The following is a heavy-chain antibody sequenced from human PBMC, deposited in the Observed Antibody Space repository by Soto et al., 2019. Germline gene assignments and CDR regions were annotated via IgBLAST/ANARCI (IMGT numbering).Heavy chain of an antibody. CDR2: INPNSGGT. D-gene: IGHD6-19*01. CDR3: GRDLRRGYSIGWYQPPKERYYYYYGMDV. J-gene: IGHJ6*02. CDR1: GYTFTGYY. Sequence: ASVKVSCKASGYTFTGYYMHWVRQAPGQGLEWMGWINPNSGGTNYAQKIQGWVTMTRDTSISTAYMELSRLRSDDTAMYYCGRDLRRGYSIGWYQPPKERYYYYYGMDVWGQGTTVTVSS. V-gene: IGHV1-2*04.